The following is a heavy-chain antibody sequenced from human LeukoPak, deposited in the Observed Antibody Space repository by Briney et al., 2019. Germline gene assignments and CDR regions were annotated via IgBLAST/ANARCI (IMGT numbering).Heavy chain of an antibody. CDR2: ISGSGSTI. CDR3: ARDYGSSSWTPDWFDP. D-gene: IGHD6-13*01. CDR1: GFTFSSYG. J-gene: IGHJ5*02. Sequence: QTGRSLRLSCAASGFTFSSYGMHWVRQAPGKGLEWVSYISGSGSTIYYADSVKGRFTISRDNAKNSLYLEMNSLRAEDTAVYYCARDYGSSSWTPDWFDPWGQGTLVTVSS. V-gene: IGHV3-48*04.